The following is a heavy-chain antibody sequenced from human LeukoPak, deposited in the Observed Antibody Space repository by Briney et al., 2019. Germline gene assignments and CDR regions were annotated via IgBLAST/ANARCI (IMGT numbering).Heavy chain of an antibody. CDR1: GFTFSSYW. V-gene: IGHV3-74*01. Sequence: AGGSLRLSCAASGFTFSSYWMHWVRQAPGKGLVWVSRIKSDGSSATYADSVKGRFTISRDNPKSTLYLQMNSLRTEDTAVYYCARELASGSWGQGTLVTVSS. D-gene: IGHD5-12*01. CDR3: ARELASGS. CDR2: IKSDGSSA. J-gene: IGHJ5*02.